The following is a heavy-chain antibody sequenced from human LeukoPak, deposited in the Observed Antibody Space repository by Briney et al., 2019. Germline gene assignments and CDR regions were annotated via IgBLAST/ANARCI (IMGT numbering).Heavy chain of an antibody. V-gene: IGHV4-39*07. CDR2: IYYSGST. Sequence: SETLSLTCTVSGGSISSSSYYWGWIRQPPGKGLEWIGSIYYSGSTYYNPSLKSRVTISVDTSKNQFSLKLSSVTAADTAVYYCASAELLIDALDIWGQGTMVTVSS. J-gene: IGHJ3*02. CDR1: GGSISSSSYY. CDR3: ASAELLIDALDI. D-gene: IGHD1-26*01.